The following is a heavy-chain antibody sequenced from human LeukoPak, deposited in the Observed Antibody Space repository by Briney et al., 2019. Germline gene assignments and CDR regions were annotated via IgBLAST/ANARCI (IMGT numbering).Heavy chain of an antibody. V-gene: IGHV1-18*01. CDR2: ISAYNGNT. CDR3: ARDVPGSSWYVSAIWFDP. J-gene: IGHJ5*02. D-gene: IGHD6-13*01. CDR1: GYTFTSNG. Sequence: ASVKGSCKASGYTFTSNGISWVRQAPGQGLEWMGWISAYNGNTNYAQKLQGRDTMTPHTSTRTAYMELSRLRSDDTAVYYCARDVPGSSWYVSAIWFDPWGQGTLVSVSS.